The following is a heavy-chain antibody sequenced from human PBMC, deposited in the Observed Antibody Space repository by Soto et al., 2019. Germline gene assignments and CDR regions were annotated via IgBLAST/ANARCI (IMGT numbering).Heavy chain of an antibody. D-gene: IGHD3-22*01. V-gene: IGHV4-31*03. J-gene: IGHJ4*02. Sequence: SETLSLTCTVSGGSISSGGYYWSWIRQHPGKGLEWIGYIYYSGSTYYNQSLKSRVTISVDTSKNQFSLKLSSVTAADTAVYYCARGRGDYYDSSGYYHYFDYWGQGTLVTVSS. CDR2: IYYSGST. CDR3: ARGRGDYYDSSGYYHYFDY. CDR1: GGSISSGGYY.